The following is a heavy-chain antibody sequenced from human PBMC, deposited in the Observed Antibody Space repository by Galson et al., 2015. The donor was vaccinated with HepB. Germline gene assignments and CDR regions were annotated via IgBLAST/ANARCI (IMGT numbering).Heavy chain of an antibody. CDR1: GFTFSSYW. CDR2: IKSDGSST. D-gene: IGHD5-18*01. Sequence: SLRLSCAASGFTFSSYWMHWVRQAPGKGLVWVSRIKSDGSSTSYADSVKGRFTASRDNGKNTLYLQMNSLRAEDTAVYYCASATYDGYTYGYAHWGQGTLVTVSS. CDR3: ASATYDGYTYGYAH. V-gene: IGHV3-74*01. J-gene: IGHJ4*02.